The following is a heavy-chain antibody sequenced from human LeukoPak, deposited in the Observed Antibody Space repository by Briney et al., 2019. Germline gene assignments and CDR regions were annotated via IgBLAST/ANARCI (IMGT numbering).Heavy chain of an antibody. D-gene: IGHD3-22*01. CDR3: ARDSPYYYDSSGYQGLFQH. Sequence: ASVKVSCKGSGYTFTSYGITWVRHAPGQGLEWMGWISAYNGNTDYAQKFQGRVTMTRDMSTSTVYMELSSLRSEDTAVYYCARDSPYYYDSSGYQGLFQHWGQGTLVTVSS. CDR2: ISAYNGNT. CDR1: GYTFTSYG. J-gene: IGHJ1*01. V-gene: IGHV1-18*01.